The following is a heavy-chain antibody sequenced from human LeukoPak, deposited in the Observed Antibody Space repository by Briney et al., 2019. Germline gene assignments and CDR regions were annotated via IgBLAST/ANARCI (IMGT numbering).Heavy chain of an antibody. CDR3: ARVDYYDSSGYYLNWFDP. Sequence: SETLSLTCTVSGGSISSGGYYWSWIRQHPGKGLEWIGYIYYSGSTYYNPSLKSRVTISVDTSKNQFSLKLSSVTAADTAVYYCARVDYYDSSGYYLNWFDPWGQGTLVTVSS. V-gene: IGHV4-31*03. CDR1: GGSISSGGYY. CDR2: IYYSGST. J-gene: IGHJ5*02. D-gene: IGHD3-22*01.